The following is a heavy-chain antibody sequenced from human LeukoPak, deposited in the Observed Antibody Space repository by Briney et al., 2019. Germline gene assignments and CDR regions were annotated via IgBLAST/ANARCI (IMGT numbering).Heavy chain of an antibody. Sequence: PGGSLRLSCAASGFTFSSYWMSWVRQAPGKGLEWVANIKQDGSEKYYVDSVKGRFTISRDNAKNSLYLQMNSLRAEDTAVYYCARVRGDYAYYFDYWGQGTLVTVSS. V-gene: IGHV3-7*01. D-gene: IGHD4-17*01. CDR1: GFTFSSYW. CDR2: IKQDGSEK. CDR3: ARVRGDYAYYFDY. J-gene: IGHJ4*02.